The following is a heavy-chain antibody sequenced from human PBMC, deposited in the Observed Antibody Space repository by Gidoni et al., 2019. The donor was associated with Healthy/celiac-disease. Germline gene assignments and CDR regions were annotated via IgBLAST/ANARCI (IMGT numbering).Heavy chain of an antibody. Sequence: EVQVVESGGGLVQPGGSLRLPCAASGFSFSSYWMHWGRQAPGKGLMWVSRVKIDGTSTSYADSVKGRFTISRDNAKNTLYLQMNSLRAEDTAVYYCARVNYGDYSDWYFDLWGRGTLVTVSS. CDR3: ARVNYGDYSDWYFDL. J-gene: IGHJ2*01. CDR1: GFSFSSYW. CDR2: VKIDGTST. D-gene: IGHD4-17*01. V-gene: IGHV3-74*01.